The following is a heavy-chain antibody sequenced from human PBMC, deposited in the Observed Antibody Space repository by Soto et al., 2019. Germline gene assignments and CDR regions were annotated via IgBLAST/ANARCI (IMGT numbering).Heavy chain of an antibody. CDR1: GGTFSSYA. J-gene: IGHJ6*02. D-gene: IGHD1-26*01. V-gene: IGHV1-69*06. CDR2: IIPIFGTA. Sequence: QVQLVQSGAEVKKPGSSVKVSCKASGGTFSSYAISWVRQAPGQGLEWMGGIIPIFGTANYAQKFQGRVTITADKSTRTAYMELSSLRSEDTDVYYCARDKDRSYLDYYGMDVWGQGTTVTVSS. CDR3: ARDKDRSYLDYYGMDV.